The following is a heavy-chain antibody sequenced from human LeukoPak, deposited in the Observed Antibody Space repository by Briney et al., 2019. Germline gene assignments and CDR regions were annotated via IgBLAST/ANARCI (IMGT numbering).Heavy chain of an antibody. V-gene: IGHV3-21*01. CDR3: ARDPGYYDSSGPFDY. Sequence: PGGSLRLSCAASGFTFSSYSMTWVRQAPGKGLEWDSSISSSSSYIYYADSVKGRFTISRDNAKNSLYLQMNSLRAEDTAVYYCARDPGYYDSSGPFDYWAREPWSPSPQ. CDR2: ISSSSSYI. J-gene: IGHJ4*02. D-gene: IGHD3-22*01. CDR1: GFTFSSYS.